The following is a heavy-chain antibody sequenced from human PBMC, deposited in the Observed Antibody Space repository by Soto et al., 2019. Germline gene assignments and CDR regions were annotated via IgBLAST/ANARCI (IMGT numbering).Heavy chain of an antibody. J-gene: IGHJ5*02. CDR2: IYHSGST. CDR3: ARGGEISMVRGVPNWFDP. CDR1: GGSISSSNW. Sequence: QVQLQESGPGLVKPSGTLSLTCAVSGGSISSSNWWSWVRQPPGKGLEWIGEIYHSGSTNYNPSLESRVTRSVDKSKNQFSLKLSSVTAADTAVYYCARGGEISMVRGVPNWFDPWGQGTLVTVA. V-gene: IGHV4-4*02. D-gene: IGHD3-10*01.